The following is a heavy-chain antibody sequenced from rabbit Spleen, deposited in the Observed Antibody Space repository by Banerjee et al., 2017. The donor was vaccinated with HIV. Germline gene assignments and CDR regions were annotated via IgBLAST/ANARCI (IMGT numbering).Heavy chain of an antibody. CDR1: GIDFSSYYY. D-gene: IGHD2-1*01. CDR2: IDAGSSGIT. Sequence: QQQLEESGGGLVKPGGTLTLTCKASGIDFSSYYYMCWVRQAPGKGLEWIACIDAGSSGITYYASWAKGRFTISKTSSTTVTLQMTSLTVADTATYFCARDAAGYAGYGDATLWGQGTLVTVS. CDR3: ARDAAGYAGYGDATL. J-gene: IGHJ4*01. V-gene: IGHV1S45*01.